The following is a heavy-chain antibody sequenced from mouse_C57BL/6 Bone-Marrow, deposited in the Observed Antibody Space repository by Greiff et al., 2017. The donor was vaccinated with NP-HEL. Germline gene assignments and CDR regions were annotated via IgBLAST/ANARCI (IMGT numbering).Heavy chain of an antibody. J-gene: IGHJ3*01. CDR2: IYPGDGDT. CDR3: ARGAY. CDR1: GYEFSNYW. V-gene: IGHV1-80*01. Sequence: VQLQQSGAELVKPGASVKISCKASGYEFSNYWMNWVKQRPGKGLEWIGQIYPGDGDTNYNGKFKDKATLTADKSSSTAHMQLSRLTAEDSAFYFCARGAYWGQGTLVTVSA.